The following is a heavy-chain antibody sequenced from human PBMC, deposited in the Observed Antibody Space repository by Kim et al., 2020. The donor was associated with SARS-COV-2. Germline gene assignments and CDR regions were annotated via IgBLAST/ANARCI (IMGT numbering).Heavy chain of an antibody. J-gene: IGHJ4*02. V-gene: IGHV4-34*01. CDR1: GGSFSGYY. CDR2: INHSGST. Sequence: SETLSLTCAVYGGSFSGYYWSWIRQPPGKGLEWIGEINHSGSTNYNPSLKSRVTISVDTSKNQFSPKLSSVTAADTAVYYCARGGSSSRVDYFDYWGQGTLVTVSS. CDR3: ARGGSSSRVDYFDY. D-gene: IGHD6-13*01.